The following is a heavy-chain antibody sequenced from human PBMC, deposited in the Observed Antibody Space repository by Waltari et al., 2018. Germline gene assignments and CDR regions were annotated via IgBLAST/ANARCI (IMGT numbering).Heavy chain of an antibody. D-gene: IGHD3-10*01. J-gene: IGHJ5*02. CDR2: ASFDGSTT. CDR3: AKDAFGNTYLDH. CDR1: GFSPSHFG. V-gene: IGHV3-30*18. Sequence: QVQLVESGGGVVKPGMSLSLSCAASGFSPSHFGMHWVRQAPGKGLEWVALASFDGSTTYYADSVRGRFTISRDNSKNTLYLDINTLRVDDTAIYYCAKDAFGNTYLDHWGQGTLVTVSS.